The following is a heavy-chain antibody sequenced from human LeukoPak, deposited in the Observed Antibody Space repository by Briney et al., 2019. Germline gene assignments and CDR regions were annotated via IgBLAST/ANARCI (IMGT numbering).Heavy chain of an antibody. CDR3: ARDRGVAGNGYFDY. Sequence: SETLSLTCTVSGGSISSSSYYWGWIRQPPEKGLEWIGSIYYSGSTYYNPSLKSRVTISVDTSKNQFSLKLSSVTAADTAVYYCARDRGVAGNGYFDYWGQGTLVTVSS. J-gene: IGHJ4*02. V-gene: IGHV4-39*07. D-gene: IGHD6-19*01. CDR1: GGSISSSSYY. CDR2: IYYSGST.